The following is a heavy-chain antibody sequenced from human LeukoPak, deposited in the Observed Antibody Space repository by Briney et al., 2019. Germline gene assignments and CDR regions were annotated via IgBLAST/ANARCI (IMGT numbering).Heavy chain of an antibody. CDR3: ARDPPIRRDGYNILDY. J-gene: IGHJ4*02. D-gene: IGHD5-24*01. V-gene: IGHV1-69*04. Sequence: SVKVSCKASGGTFSSYAISWVRQAPGQGLEWMGRIIPILGIANYAQKFQGRVTITADRSTSTAYMELSSLRSEDTAVYYCARDPPIRRDGYNILDYWGQGTLVTVSS. CDR1: GGTFSSYA. CDR2: IIPILGIA.